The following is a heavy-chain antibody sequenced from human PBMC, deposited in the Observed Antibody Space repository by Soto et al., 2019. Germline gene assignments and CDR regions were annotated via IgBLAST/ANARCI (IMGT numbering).Heavy chain of an antibody. CDR1: GFTFSSYW. CDR3: ARGGRYYRGWFDP. J-gene: IGHJ5*02. CDR2: IKQDGSEK. Sequence: PGGSLRLSCAASGFTFSSYWMSWVRQAPGKGLEWVANIKQDGSEKYYVDSVKGLFTISRDNAKNSLYLQMNSLRAEDTAVYYCARGGRYYRGWFDPWGQGTLVTVSS. D-gene: IGHD1-26*01. V-gene: IGHV3-7*01.